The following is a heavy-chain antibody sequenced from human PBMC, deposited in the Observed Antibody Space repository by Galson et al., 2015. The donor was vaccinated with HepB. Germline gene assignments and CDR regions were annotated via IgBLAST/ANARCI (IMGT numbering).Heavy chain of an antibody. CDR1: GGTFSSYI. CDR3: VSLHDGSGDFNYFHR. Sequence: SVKVSCKASGGTFSSYILSWLRQAPGQGLEWMGRIIPNIGVTKYAPRFQGRVTITADRSTGTAYMELSSLTFEDAAVYYCVSLHDGSGDFNYFHRWGQGALVRVSS. D-gene: IGHD3-22*01. CDR2: IIPNIGVT. V-gene: IGHV1-69*02. J-gene: IGHJ4*02.